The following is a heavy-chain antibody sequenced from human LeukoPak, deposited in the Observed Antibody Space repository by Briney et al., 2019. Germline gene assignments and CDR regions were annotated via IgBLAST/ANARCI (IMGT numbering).Heavy chain of an antibody. V-gene: IGHV4-30-2*01. Sequence: SQTLSLTCAVSGGSISSGGYSWSWIRQPPGKGLEWIVYLFHSGSTYYNPSLKSRVTISVDRSENQFSLKLSSVTAADTAVYYCASGQAYYYGSGSYSNWFDPWGQGTLVTVSS. CDR3: ASGQAYYYGSGSYSNWFDP. CDR1: GGSISSGGYS. J-gene: IGHJ5*02. CDR2: LFHSGST. D-gene: IGHD3-10*01.